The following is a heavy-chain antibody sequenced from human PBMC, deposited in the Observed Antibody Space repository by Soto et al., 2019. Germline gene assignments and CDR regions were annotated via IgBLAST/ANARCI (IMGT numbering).Heavy chain of an antibody. D-gene: IGHD2-15*01. V-gene: IGHV1-46*01. CDR1: GYTFTSYY. CDR2: INPSGGST. Sequence: EASVKVSCKASGYTFTSYYMHWVRQAPGQGLEWMGIINPSGGSTSYAQKFQGRVTMTRDTSTSTVYMELSSLRSEDTAVYYCAREGSPYCSGGSCYSSWFDLWGQGTLVTVSS. CDR3: AREGSPYCSGGSCYSSWFDL. J-gene: IGHJ5*02.